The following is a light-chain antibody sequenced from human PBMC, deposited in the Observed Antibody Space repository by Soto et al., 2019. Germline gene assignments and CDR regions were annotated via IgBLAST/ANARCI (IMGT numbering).Light chain of an antibody. CDR3: QQYYSPQGT. Sequence: SNIESSVAWYHQKPGQPPKLLIYWASTRASGVPYRFSGSGSGTEFTLTISSLQPEDVAVYYCQQYYSPQGTFGQGTKVDIK. J-gene: IGKJ1*01. V-gene: IGKV4-1*01. CDR2: WAS. CDR1: SNIESS.